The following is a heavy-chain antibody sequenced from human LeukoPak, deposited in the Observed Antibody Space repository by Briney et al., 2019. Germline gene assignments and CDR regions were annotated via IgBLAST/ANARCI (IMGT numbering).Heavy chain of an antibody. CDR1: GGTFSSYA. D-gene: IGHD6-19*01. V-gene: IGHV1-69*04. CDR3: ARAGDSYSTGWYYGY. Sequence: GASVKVSCKASGGTFSSYAISWVRQAPGHGLEWMGRIIPILGIANYAQKFQGRVTITADKSTSTAYMELSSLRSEDTAVYYCARAGDSYSTGWYYGYWGQGTLVTVSS. CDR2: IIPILGIA. J-gene: IGHJ4*02.